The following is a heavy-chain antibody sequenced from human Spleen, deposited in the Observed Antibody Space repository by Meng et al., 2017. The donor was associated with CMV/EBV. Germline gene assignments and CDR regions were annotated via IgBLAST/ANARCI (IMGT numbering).Heavy chain of an antibody. D-gene: IGHD1-26*01. V-gene: IGHV3-30*04. CDR3: ARDVGSE. CDR2: ILHDGGNE. CDR1: GFIFSSYH. Sequence: GSLRLSCAASGFIFSSYHMHWVRQAPGKGLEWVASILHDGGNEYYAESVKGRFTISRDNSKNTLYLQMSGLRPEDTAMYYCARDVGSEWGQGSLVTVSS. J-gene: IGHJ4*02.